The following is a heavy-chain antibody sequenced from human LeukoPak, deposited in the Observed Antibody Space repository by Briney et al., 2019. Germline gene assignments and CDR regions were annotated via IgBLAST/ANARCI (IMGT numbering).Heavy chain of an antibody. J-gene: IGHJ4*02. D-gene: IGHD3-10*01. CDR3: AKGAQSSGYFDY. CDR1: GFTFDDYA. Sequence: TGGSLRLSCAASGFTFDDYAMHWVRQAPGKGLEWVSGISWNSGSIGYADSVKGRFTISRDNAKNSLYLQMNSLRAEDMALYYCAKGAQSSGYFDYWGQGTLVTVSS. CDR2: ISWNSGSI. V-gene: IGHV3-9*03.